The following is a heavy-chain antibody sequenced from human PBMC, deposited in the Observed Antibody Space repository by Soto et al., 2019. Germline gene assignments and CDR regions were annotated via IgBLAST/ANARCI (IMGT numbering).Heavy chain of an antibody. Sequence: SETLSLTCAVYGGSFSGYYWSWIRQPPGKGLEWIGEINHSGSTNYNPSLKSRVTISVDTSKNQFSLKLSSVTAADTAVYFCARLGPRIRAADMDVWGKGTAVTVSS. CDR3: ARLGPRIRAADMDV. D-gene: IGHD6-25*01. J-gene: IGHJ6*03. CDR2: INHSGST. V-gene: IGHV4-34*01. CDR1: GGSFSGYY.